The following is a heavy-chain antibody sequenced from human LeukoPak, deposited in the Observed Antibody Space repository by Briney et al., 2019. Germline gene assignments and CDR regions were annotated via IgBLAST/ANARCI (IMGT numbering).Heavy chain of an antibody. V-gene: IGHV3-23*01. Sequence: GGPLRLASAAPGSTFSNYALSWVRQAPGKGLEWVSSIGSSVNTTHYADSVKGRFTISRDNSKNTLYLQMNSLSAEDTAIYYCARDQAFDWFYYYYGMDVWGLGTTVIVSS. CDR1: GSTFSNYA. CDR3: ARDQAFDWFYYYYGMDV. CDR2: IGSSVNTT. J-gene: IGHJ6*02. D-gene: IGHD3-9*01.